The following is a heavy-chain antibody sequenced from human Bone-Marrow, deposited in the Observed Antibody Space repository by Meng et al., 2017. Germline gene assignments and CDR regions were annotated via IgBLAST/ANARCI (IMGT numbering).Heavy chain of an antibody. Sequence: GESLKISCAASGFTFSNAWMSWVRQAPGKGLEWVGRIKSKTDGGTTDYAAPVKGRFTISRDDSKNTLYLQMNSLKTEDTAVYYCTTWIYDFWSGYPRLDYYYYGMDVWGQGTMVTVSS. J-gene: IGHJ6*02. V-gene: IGHV3-15*01. CDR1: GFTFSNAW. CDR2: IKSKTDGGTT. CDR3: TTWIYDFWSGYPRLDYYYYGMDV. D-gene: IGHD3-3*01.